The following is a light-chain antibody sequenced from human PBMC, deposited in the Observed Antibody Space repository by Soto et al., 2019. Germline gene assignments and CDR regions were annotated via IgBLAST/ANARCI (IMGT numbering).Light chain of an antibody. V-gene: IGKV3-20*01. CDR1: QSVSSSY. CDR2: GAS. CDR3: QQYGGSPYS. J-gene: IGKJ2*03. Sequence: EIVLTQSPGTLSLSPGERATLSCRASQSVSSSYFAWYQQKPGQAPRLLIYGASSRATGIPDRFSGSGSGTDFNLTISTLEPEDFAVYYCQQYGGSPYSFGQGTKLEIK.